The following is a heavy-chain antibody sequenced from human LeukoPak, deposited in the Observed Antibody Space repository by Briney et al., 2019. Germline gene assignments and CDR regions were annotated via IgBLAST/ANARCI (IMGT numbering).Heavy chain of an antibody. V-gene: IGHV4-4*07. CDR1: GGSISSYY. J-gene: IGHJ4*02. CDR3: ARQGYYYDSSGYYAFDY. Sequence: SETLSLTCTVSGGSISSYYWSWIRQPAGKGLEWIGRIYTSGSTNYNPSLKSRVTLSVDTSKNRFSLKLSSVTAADTAVYYCARQGYYYDSSGYYAFDYWGQGTLVTVSS. D-gene: IGHD3-22*01. CDR2: IYTSGST.